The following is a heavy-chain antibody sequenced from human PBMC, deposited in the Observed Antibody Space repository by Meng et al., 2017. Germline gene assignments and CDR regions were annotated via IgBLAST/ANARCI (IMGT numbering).Heavy chain of an antibody. D-gene: IGHD6-19*01. CDR2: MNPNSGNT. Sequence: QLGQPGVEVKKPGSSVKGSCKASGGTFTSYDINWVRQATGQGLEWMGWMNPNSGNTGYAQKFQGRVTMTRNTSISTAYMELSSLRSEDTAVYYCARYVAVAGVDYWGQGTLVTVSS. V-gene: IGHV1-8*01. CDR1: GGTFTSYD. J-gene: IGHJ4*02. CDR3: ARYVAVAGVDY.